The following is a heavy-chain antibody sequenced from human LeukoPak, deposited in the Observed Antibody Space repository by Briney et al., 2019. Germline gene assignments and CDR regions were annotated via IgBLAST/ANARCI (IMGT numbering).Heavy chain of an antibody. CDR2: IIPIFGTA. Sequence: GASVKVSCKASGGTFSSYAISWVRQAPGQGLEWMGGIIPIFGTANYAQKFQGRVTITADESTSTAYMELNSLRAEDTAVYYCANLMEGAFDIWGQGTMVTVSS. V-gene: IGHV1-69*13. J-gene: IGHJ3*02. CDR3: ANLMEGAFDI. D-gene: IGHD3-3*01. CDR1: GGTFSSYA.